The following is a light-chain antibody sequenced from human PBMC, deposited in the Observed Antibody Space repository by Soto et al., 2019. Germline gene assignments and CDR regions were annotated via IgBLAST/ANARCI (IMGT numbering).Light chain of an antibody. CDR1: QSVSSY. J-gene: IGKJ5*01. CDR3: QQRSNWPVT. Sequence: EIVLTQSPATLSLSPGERATLSCRASQSVSSYLAWYQQNPGQAPRLLIYDASNRATGIPARFSGSGSGTGFTLTISSLEPEDFAVYYCQQRSNWPVTFGQGTRLEIK. CDR2: DAS. V-gene: IGKV3-11*01.